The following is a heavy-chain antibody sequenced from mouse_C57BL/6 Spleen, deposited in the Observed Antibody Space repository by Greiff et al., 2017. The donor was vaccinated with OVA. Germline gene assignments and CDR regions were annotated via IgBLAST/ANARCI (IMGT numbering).Heavy chain of an antibody. J-gene: IGHJ1*03. CDR1: GYTFTDYE. CDR2: IDPEPGGT. Sequence: QVQLQQSGAELVRPGASVTLSCKASGYTFTDYEMHWVKQTPVHGLEWIGAIDPEPGGTAYNQKFKGKAILTADKSSSTAYMELRSLTSEDSAVYYCTRELYGSSPYWYFDVWGTGTTVTVSS. V-gene: IGHV1-15*01. D-gene: IGHD1-1*01. CDR3: TRELYGSSPYWYFDV.